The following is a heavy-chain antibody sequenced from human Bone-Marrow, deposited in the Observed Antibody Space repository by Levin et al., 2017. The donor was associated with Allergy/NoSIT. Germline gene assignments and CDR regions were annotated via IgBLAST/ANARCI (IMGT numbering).Heavy chain of an antibody. CDR3: ARDGLECSGGSCYDYYYMDV. D-gene: IGHD2-15*01. CDR2: ISYDGDNK. CDR1: GFTFSSYA. Sequence: GESLKISCAASGFTFSSYAMHWVRRAPGRGLEWVAVISYDGDNKYYADSLKGRFTISRDNSKNTLYLQMNSLRAEDTAVYYCARDGLECSGGSCYDYYYMDVWGKGTTVTVSS. J-gene: IGHJ6*03. V-gene: IGHV3-30-3*01.